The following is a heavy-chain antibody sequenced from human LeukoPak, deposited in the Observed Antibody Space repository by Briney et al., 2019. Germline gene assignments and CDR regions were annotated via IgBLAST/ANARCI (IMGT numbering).Heavy chain of an antibody. CDR3: ARARSGPHDAFDI. D-gene: IGHD2-15*01. CDR2: IWYDGSNK. CDR1: GFTFSSYG. V-gene: IGHV3-33*01. J-gene: IGHJ3*02. Sequence: PGGSLRLSCAASGFTFSSYGMHWVRQAPGKGLEWVAVIWYDGSNKYYADSVKGRFTIPRDNSKNTLYLQMNSLRAEDTAVYYCARARSGPHDAFDIWGQGTMVTVSS.